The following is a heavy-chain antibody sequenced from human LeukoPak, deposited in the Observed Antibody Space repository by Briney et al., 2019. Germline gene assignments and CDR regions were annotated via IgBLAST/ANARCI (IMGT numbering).Heavy chain of an antibody. CDR3: ARGQQQLVRGYYYMDV. CDR2: INHSGST. CDR1: GGSFSGYY. J-gene: IGHJ6*03. Sequence: SETLSLTCAVYGGSFSGYYWRWIRQPPGKGLEWIGEINHSGSTNYNPSLKSRVTISVDTSKNQFSLELSSVTAADTAVYYCARGQQQLVRGYYYMDVWGKGTTVTVSS. V-gene: IGHV4-34*01. D-gene: IGHD6-13*01.